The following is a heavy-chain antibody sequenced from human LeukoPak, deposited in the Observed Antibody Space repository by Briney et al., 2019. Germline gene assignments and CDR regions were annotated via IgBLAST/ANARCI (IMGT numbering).Heavy chain of an antibody. Sequence: WVNVSCQPSGGSFSRYAIRWVRQAPGQGLEWMGGIIPIFCTANYAQKFQGRVTITADESTSTAYMELSSLRSEDTAVYYCARDPNPNGMDVWGKGTTVTVSS. CDR1: GGSFSRYA. J-gene: IGHJ6*04. CDR3: ARDPNPNGMDV. CDR2: IIPIFCTA. V-gene: IGHV1-69*01.